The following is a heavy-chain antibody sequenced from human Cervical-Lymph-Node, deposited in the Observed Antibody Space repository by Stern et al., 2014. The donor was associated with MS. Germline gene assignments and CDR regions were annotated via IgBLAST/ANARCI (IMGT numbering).Heavy chain of an antibody. CDR1: GFTFSSYA. J-gene: IGHJ6*02. CDR2: ISSSGGST. D-gene: IGHD6-13*01. V-gene: IGHV3-23*04. CDR3: AKCVAAAGYYYGMDV. Sequence: EVQLVESGGGLVQPGGSLRLSCAASGFTFSSYAMSWVRQAPGKGLAWVSAISSSGGSTYYADSVKGRFTISRDNSKNTLYLQMNSLRAEDTAVYYCAKCVAAAGYYYGMDVWGQGNTVTVSS.